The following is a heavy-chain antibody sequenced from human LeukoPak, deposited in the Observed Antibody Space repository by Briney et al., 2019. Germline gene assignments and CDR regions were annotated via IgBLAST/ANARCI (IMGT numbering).Heavy chain of an antibody. CDR3: TRVAYRSTWYYFDY. V-gene: IGHV3-49*04. J-gene: IGHJ4*02. CDR2: IRSKAYGGTT. Sequence: PGGSLRLSCTASGFTFGDYALSWVRQAPGKGLEWVGFIRSKAYGGTTEYAASVKGRFTISRDDSKSIASLQVNSLKSDDTAIYYCTRVAYRSTWYYFDYWGQGTLVTVSS. CDR1: GFTFGDYA. D-gene: IGHD2-2*01.